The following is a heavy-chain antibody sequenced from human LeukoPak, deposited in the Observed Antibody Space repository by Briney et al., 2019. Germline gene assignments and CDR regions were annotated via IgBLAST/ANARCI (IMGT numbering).Heavy chain of an antibody. Sequence: GGSLRLSCAASGFTFDDYAMHWVRQAPGKGLEWVSGISWNSGSIGYADPVKGRFTISRDNAKNSLYLQMNSLRAEDTALYYCANFDFWSGETVWGQGTLVTVSS. CDR2: ISWNSGSI. V-gene: IGHV3-9*01. CDR1: GFTFDDYA. J-gene: IGHJ4*02. CDR3: ANFDFWSGETV. D-gene: IGHD3-3*01.